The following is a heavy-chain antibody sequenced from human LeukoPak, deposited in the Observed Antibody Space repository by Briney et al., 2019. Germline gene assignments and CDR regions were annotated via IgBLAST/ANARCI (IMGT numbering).Heavy chain of an antibody. J-gene: IGHJ4*02. Sequence: GSLRLSCAASGFTFSTYTMYWVRHPPGKRPEWVSIIGNNGGGIHYADSVKGRFTISRDNFKNALYLQMNSLRVEDTAVYYCAIDPNWGTHSWGQGVLVTVSS. CDR1: GFTFSTYT. D-gene: IGHD7-27*01. CDR3: AIDPNWGTHS. CDR2: IGNNGGGI. V-gene: IGHV3-23*01.